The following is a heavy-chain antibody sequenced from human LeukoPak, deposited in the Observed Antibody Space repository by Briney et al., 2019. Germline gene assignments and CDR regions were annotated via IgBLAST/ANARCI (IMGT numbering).Heavy chain of an antibody. V-gene: IGHV3-21*01. CDR1: GFTFSSYS. CDR2: ISSSSSYI. CDR3: ARDPVGDFWSGYYYFDY. J-gene: IGHJ4*02. Sequence: GGSLGLSCAASGFTFSSYSMNWVRQAPGKGLEWVSSISSSSSYIYYADSVKGRFTISRDNAKNSLYLQMNSLRAEDTAVYYCARDPVGDFWSGYYYFDYWGQGTLVTVSS. D-gene: IGHD3-3*01.